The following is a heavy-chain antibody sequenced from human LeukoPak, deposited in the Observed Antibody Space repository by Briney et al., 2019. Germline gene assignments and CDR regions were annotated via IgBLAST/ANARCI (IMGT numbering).Heavy chain of an antibody. D-gene: IGHD2-2*01. CDR1: GFTFSSYA. J-gene: IGHJ4*02. CDR3: TKGGGGGCSSSSCSNLFDD. CDR2: ISGSGGST. Sequence: GGSLRLSCAASGFTFSSYAMSWVRQAPGKGLEWVSAISGSGGSTYYADSVKGRFTISRDNSKNTLYLQMNSLRAEDTAVYYWTKGGGGGCSSSSCSNLFDDWGQGTLVTVSS. V-gene: IGHV3-23*01.